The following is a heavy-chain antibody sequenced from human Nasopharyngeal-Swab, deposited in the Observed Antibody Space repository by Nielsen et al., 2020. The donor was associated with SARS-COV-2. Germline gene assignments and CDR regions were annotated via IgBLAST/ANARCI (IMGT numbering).Heavy chain of an antibody. Sequence: GESLKISCAASGFTFSSYSMNWVRQAPGKGLEWVSGVSGRGGTTKYADSVKGRFTISRDNSKNKLYLQMHSLRAEDTAVYYCAKDRYCSGGACYFNGFDYWGQGTLVTVSS. CDR3: AKDRYCSGGACYFNGFDY. V-gene: IGHV3-23*01. CDR1: GFTFSSYS. D-gene: IGHD2-15*01. J-gene: IGHJ4*02. CDR2: VSGRGGTT.